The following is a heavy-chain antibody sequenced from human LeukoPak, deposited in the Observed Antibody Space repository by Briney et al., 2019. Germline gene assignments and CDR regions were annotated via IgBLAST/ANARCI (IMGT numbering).Heavy chain of an antibody. Sequence: SETLSLTCTVTGGSISSSYYWGWIRQPPGKGLEWIGHIYYSGSTHYSPSLKSRVTISVDTSKSQFSLKLSSVTAAGTAVYYCARLNFGDPSYWGQGVLVTVSS. D-gene: IGHD2-21*02. CDR1: GGSISSSYY. J-gene: IGHJ4*02. CDR3: ARLNFGDPSY. CDR2: IYYSGST. V-gene: IGHV4-39*01.